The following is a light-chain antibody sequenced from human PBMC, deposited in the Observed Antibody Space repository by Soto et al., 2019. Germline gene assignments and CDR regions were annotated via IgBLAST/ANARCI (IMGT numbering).Light chain of an antibody. CDR1: QSVSSSY. CDR3: QQYGSSPSGT. J-gene: IGKJ1*01. V-gene: IGKV3-20*01. CDR2: GAS. Sequence: EIVLTQSPGTLSLSPGERATLSCRASQSVSSSYLAWYQQKPGQAPRLLIYGASSRATGIPDRFSGSGSGTDFTLTISRLEPEDLAVYYCQQYGSSPSGTFGQGTKVEIK.